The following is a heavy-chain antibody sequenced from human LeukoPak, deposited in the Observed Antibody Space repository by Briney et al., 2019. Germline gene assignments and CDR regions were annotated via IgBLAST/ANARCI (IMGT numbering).Heavy chain of an antibody. J-gene: IGHJ4*02. CDR3: ARGIVGSTIDY. V-gene: IGHV4-4*07. D-gene: IGHD1-26*01. Sequence: SETLSLTCTVSGGSISSYYWSWIRQPAGKGLEWIGRIYTSGSTNCNPSLMSRVTMSVDTSKSQFSLKLYSVTAADTAVYYCARGIVGSTIDYWGQGTLVTVSS. CDR2: IYTSGST. CDR1: GGSISSYY.